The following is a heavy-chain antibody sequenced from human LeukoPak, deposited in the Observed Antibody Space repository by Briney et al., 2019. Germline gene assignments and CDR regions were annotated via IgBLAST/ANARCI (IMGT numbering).Heavy chain of an antibody. V-gene: IGHV4-61*08. CDR2: IYDTGTT. Sequence: PSETLSLTCTVSGGSVSSPDYYWTWIRQPPGKGLEWIGHIYDTGTTSFSPSLRRRVSISVDMSKNQLSLKLSSVTAADTAIYFCASAPSGGAAKDAFDIWGQGTMVTVSS. CDR3: ASAPSGGAAKDAFDI. CDR1: GGSVSSPDYY. J-gene: IGHJ3*02. D-gene: IGHD2-21*01.